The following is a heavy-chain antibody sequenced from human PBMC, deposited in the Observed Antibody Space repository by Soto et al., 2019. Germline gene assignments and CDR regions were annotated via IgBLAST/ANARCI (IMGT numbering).Heavy chain of an antibody. V-gene: IGHV1-2*02. CDR3: AGETGTTSYYGMDV. CDR1: GYTFTGYY. Sequence: ASVKVSCKASGYTFTGYYMHWVRQAPGQGLEWMGWINPNSGGTNYALKFQGRVTMTRDTSISTAYMELSRLRSDDTAVYYCAGETGTTSYYGMDVWGQGTTVTVSS. CDR2: INPNSGGT. J-gene: IGHJ6*02. D-gene: IGHD1-7*01.